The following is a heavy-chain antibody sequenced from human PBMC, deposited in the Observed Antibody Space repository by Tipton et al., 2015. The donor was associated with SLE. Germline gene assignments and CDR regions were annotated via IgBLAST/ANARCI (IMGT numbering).Heavy chain of an antibody. CDR1: GGSFSGYY. CDR3: ACYSGGSEWGY. CDR2: INHSGST. V-gene: IGHV4-34*01. J-gene: IGHJ4*02. Sequence: TLSLTCAVYGGSFSGYYWSWIRKPQGKGLEWSGEINHSGSTNYNPSLKSRVTISVDTSKNQFSLKLSSVTAADTAVYYCACYSGGSEWGYWCQGTLVTVSS. D-gene: IGHD2-15*01.